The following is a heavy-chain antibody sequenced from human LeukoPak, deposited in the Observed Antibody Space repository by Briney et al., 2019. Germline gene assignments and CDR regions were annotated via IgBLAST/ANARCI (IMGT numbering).Heavy chain of an antibody. J-gene: IGHJ4*02. Sequence: GGSLRLSCAASGFTFSTYAMSWVRQAPGKGLEWVSAISVSAGSTYYADSVKGRFTISRDNSKNTLYPQMNSLRAEDTAVYYCATGSVRYSASWYSQEGDYWGQGTLVTVSS. V-gene: IGHV3-23*01. CDR3: ATGSVRYSASWYSQEGDY. CDR1: GFTFSTYA. CDR2: ISVSAGST. D-gene: IGHD6-13*01.